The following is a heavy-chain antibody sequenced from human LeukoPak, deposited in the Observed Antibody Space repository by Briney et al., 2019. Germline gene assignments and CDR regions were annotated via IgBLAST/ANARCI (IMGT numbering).Heavy chain of an antibody. CDR1: GYTFTSYD. CDR2: MNPNSGNT. CDR3: ARGAYCSSTSCRNYFDY. D-gene: IGHD2-2*01. V-gene: IGHV1-8*01. Sequence: ASVKVSCKASGYTFTSYDINWVRQATGQGLEWMGWMNPNSGNTGYAQKFQGRVTMTTDTSTSTAYMELRSLRSDDTAVYYCARGAYCSSTSCRNYFDYWAREPWSPSPQ. J-gene: IGHJ4*02.